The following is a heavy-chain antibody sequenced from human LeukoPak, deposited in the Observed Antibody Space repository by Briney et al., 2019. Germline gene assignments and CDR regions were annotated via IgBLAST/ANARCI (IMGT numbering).Heavy chain of an antibody. J-gene: IGHJ3*02. Sequence: PSETLSLTCTVSGDSISSISHYWGWIRQPPGKGLEWIGSIFYGGNIHYNPSLKSRVTIYVDTSKNQFSLKLSSVTAADTAVYYCARLPSDDAFDIWGQGTMVTVSS. CDR1: GDSISSISHY. CDR3: ARLPSDDAFDI. V-gene: IGHV4-39*01. CDR2: IFYGGNI.